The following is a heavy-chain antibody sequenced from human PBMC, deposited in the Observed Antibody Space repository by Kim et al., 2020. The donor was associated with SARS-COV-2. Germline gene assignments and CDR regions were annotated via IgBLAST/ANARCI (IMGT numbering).Heavy chain of an antibody. CDR3: TRTAGTGSAFDY. D-gene: IGHD7-27*01. Sequence: TTYADSVKGRFTISRDNAKNTLYLQMNSLRAEDTAVYFCTRTAGTGSAFDYWGQGTLVTVSS. J-gene: IGHJ4*02. V-gene: IGHV3-74*01. CDR2: T.